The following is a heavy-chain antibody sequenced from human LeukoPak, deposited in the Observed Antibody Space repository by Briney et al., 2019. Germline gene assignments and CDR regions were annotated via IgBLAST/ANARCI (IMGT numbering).Heavy chain of an antibody. V-gene: IGHV3-20*04. J-gene: IGHJ4*02. CDR3: TRDETGIDY. D-gene: IGHD1-1*01. Sequence: PGGSLRLSCTTSGFTFDDFGLSWVRQAPGKGLEWVSSINWNGSITPYADSVRGRFTISRDNDKNSLYLQINSLKVEDTALYYCTRDETGIDYWGQGALVTVSS. CDR1: GFTFDDFG. CDR2: INWNGSIT.